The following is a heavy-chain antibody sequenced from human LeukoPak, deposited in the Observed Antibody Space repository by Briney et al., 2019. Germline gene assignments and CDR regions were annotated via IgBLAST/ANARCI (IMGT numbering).Heavy chain of an antibody. CDR3: AREVWVAVAGHWFDP. J-gene: IGHJ5*02. V-gene: IGHV3-21*01. D-gene: IGHD6-19*01. Sequence: PGGSLRLSCAASGFTFDDYAMHWVRQAPGKGLEWVSSISSSSSYIYYADSVKGRFTISRDNAKNSLYLQMNSLRVEDTAVYYCAREVWVAVAGHWFDPWGQGTLVTVSS. CDR1: GFTFDDYA. CDR2: ISSSSSYI.